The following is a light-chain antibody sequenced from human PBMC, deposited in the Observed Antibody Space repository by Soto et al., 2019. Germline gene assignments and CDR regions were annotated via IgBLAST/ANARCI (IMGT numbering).Light chain of an antibody. CDR2: GAS. CDR3: QQYGDSLPIT. J-gene: IGKJ5*01. V-gene: IGKV3-20*01. CDR1: QSVSSSY. Sequence: TVLTQSPGTLSLSPGERATLSCRASQSVSSSYLAWYQQIPGQAPRLLIYGASSRATGIPDRFSGSGSGTDFTLTISRLESEDFAVYYCQQYGDSLPITFGQGTRLEIK.